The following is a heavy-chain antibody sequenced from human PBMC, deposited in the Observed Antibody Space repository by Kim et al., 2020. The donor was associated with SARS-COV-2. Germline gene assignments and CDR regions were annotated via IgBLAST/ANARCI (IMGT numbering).Heavy chain of an antibody. Sequence: ASVKVSCKASGYTFTSYYMHWVRQAPGQGLEWMGIINPSGGSTSYAQKFQGRVTMTRDTSTSTVYMELSSLRSEDTAVYYCARDRKTDTAMVIGGYYYGMDVWGQGTTVTVSS. CDR3: ARDRKTDTAMVIGGYYYGMDV. V-gene: IGHV1-46*01. J-gene: IGHJ6*02. D-gene: IGHD5-18*01. CDR1: GYTFTSYY. CDR2: INPSGGST.